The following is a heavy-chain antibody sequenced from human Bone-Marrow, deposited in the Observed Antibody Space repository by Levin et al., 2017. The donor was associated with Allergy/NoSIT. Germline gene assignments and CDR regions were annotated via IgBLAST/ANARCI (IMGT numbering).Heavy chain of an antibody. CDR1: RFTFSTYA. CDR3: ARIFDFWNGHSDYFDY. V-gene: IGHV3-23*01. CDR2: ISGDGDST. Sequence: QAGGSLRLSCTASRFTFSTYAMTWVRQAPGKGLEWVSYISGDGDSTYYADSVKGRFTISRDNSKNTVSLQMNSLRADDTAVYFCARIFDFWNGHSDYFDYWGQGTLVTVSS. D-gene: IGHD3-3*01. J-gene: IGHJ4*02.